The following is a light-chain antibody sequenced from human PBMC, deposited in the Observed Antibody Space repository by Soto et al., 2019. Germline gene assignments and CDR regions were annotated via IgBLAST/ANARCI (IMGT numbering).Light chain of an antibody. J-gene: IGKJ1*01. CDR1: QSVSRY. V-gene: IGKV3-11*01. Sequence: EIVLTQSPATLSSSPGERATLSCRASQSVSRYLAWSQQKPGQAPRLLIYDASNRATGIPARFSGSGSGTDFTLTISRLEPEDFAVYYCQQRSNWPITFGQGTKVDI. CDR2: DAS. CDR3: QQRSNWPIT.